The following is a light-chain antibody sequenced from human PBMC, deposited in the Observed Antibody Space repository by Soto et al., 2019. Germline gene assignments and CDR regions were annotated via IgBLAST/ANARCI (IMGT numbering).Light chain of an antibody. CDR2: DVI. CDR3: CSYAATSTLV. CDR1: SSDVGIYNY. J-gene: IGLJ3*02. Sequence: QSVLTQPRSVSGSPGQSVTISCTGTSSDVGIYNYVSWYQHHPGKAPKLIIYDVIKRPSGVPDRFSGSKSGITASLTISGLQADDEADYYCCSYAATSTLVFGVGTKVTVL. V-gene: IGLV2-11*01.